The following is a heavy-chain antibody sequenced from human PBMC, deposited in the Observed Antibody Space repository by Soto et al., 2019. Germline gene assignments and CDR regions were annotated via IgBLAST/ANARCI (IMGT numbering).Heavy chain of an antibody. Sequence: PGGSLRLSCAASGFTFNNYAMSWIRQVPGKGLEWVSFISGNGRIINYADSVKGRFTISRDNAGNSLFLHMNDLRAEDTAVYYCARDPGFCTGGSCRYNWFDPWGQGTLVTVSS. CDR2: ISGNGRII. V-gene: IGHV3-11*01. CDR1: GFTFNNYA. J-gene: IGHJ5*02. D-gene: IGHD2-15*01. CDR3: ARDPGFCTGGSCRYNWFDP.